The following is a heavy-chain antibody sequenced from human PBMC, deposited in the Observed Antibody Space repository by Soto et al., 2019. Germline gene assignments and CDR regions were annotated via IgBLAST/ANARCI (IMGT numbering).Heavy chain of an antibody. CDR3: AKDALAYYDFWS. Sequence: GESLKISCAASGLTFSSYAMSWVRQAPGKGLEWVSHISNSGRSTKYADSVKGRFTISRDNSKNTLYLQMNSLRAEDTAIYYCAKDALAYYDFWSWGQGTLVTVSS. V-gene: IGHV3-23*01. CDR2: ISNSGRST. CDR1: GLTFSSYA. D-gene: IGHD3-3*01. J-gene: IGHJ4*02.